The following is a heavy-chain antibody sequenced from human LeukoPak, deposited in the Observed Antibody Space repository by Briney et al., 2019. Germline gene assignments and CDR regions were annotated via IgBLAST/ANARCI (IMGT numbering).Heavy chain of an antibody. CDR2: VSGSGGST. CDR1: GFTFSSYA. J-gene: IGHJ6*03. Sequence: PGGSLRLSCAASGFTFSSYAMTWVRQATGKGLEWVSTVSGSGGSTYYADSVKGRFTISRDNSKNTLYLQMNSLRAEDTAVYYCAKDSDYYYYMDVWGTGTTVTVSS. V-gene: IGHV3-23*01. CDR3: AKDSDYYYYMDV.